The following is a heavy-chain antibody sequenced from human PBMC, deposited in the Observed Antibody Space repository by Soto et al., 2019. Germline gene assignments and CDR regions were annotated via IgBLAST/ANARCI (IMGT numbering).Heavy chain of an antibody. D-gene: IGHD6-19*01. V-gene: IGHV3-9*01. Sequence: LSLSCAASGFTFDDYAMHCVRQAPGKGLEWVSGISWNSGSIGYADSVKGRFTISRDNAKNSLYLQMNSLRAEDTALYYCAKGAVAGKGLDYWGQGTLVTVSS. CDR2: ISWNSGSI. CDR1: GFTFDDYA. CDR3: AKGAVAGKGLDY. J-gene: IGHJ4*02.